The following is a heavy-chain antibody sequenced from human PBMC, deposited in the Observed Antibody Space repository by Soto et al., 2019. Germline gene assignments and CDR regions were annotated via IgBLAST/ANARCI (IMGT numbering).Heavy chain of an antibody. CDR2: ISTYSENT. Sequence: SVKVSFKSSGYTFTSYSINWVGQAPGQGLEWMGWISTYSENTKHAQKFQDRATMTTDTSTSTAYMELKSLRSDDTAVYYCARDATPDSSGYYSDYWGQGALVTVSS. CDR3: ARDATPDSSGYYSDY. CDR1: GYTFTSYS. D-gene: IGHD3-22*01. J-gene: IGHJ4*02. V-gene: IGHV1-18*01.